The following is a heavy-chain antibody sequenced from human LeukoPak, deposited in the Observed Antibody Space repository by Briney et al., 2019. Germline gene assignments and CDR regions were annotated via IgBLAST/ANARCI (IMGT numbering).Heavy chain of an antibody. CDR3: ARSYHYDSSGYCYFDY. CDR2: IKQDGSEK. Sequence: GGSLRLSCAASGFTFSSYWMSWVRQAPGKGLEWVANIKQDGSEKYYVDSVKGRFTISRDNAKNSLYLQMNSLRAEDTAVYYCARSYHYDSSGYCYFDYWGQGTLVTVSS. J-gene: IGHJ4*02. D-gene: IGHD3-22*01. CDR1: GFTFSSYW. V-gene: IGHV3-7*01.